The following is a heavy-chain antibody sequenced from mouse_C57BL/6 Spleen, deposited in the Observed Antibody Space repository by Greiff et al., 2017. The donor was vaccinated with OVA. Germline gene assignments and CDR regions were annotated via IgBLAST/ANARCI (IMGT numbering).Heavy chain of an antibody. CDR1: GYTFTSYW. CDR3: ARGATPWYFDV. D-gene: IGHD3-1*01. Sequence: VQLQQPGAELVRPGSSVKLSCKASGYTFTSYWMDWVKQRPGQGLEWIGNIYPSDSETHYNQKFKDKAKLTVDKSSSTAYIQRSSLTSEDSAVYYCARGATPWYFDVWGTGTTVTVSS. CDR2: IYPSDSET. V-gene: IGHV1-61*01. J-gene: IGHJ1*03.